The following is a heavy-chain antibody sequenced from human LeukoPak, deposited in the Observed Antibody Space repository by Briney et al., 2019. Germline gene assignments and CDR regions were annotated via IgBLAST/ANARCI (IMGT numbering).Heavy chain of an antibody. D-gene: IGHD6-19*01. CDR3: AKEPGYSSGRTI. CDR2: LSVGVVST. V-gene: IGHV3-23*01. Sequence: GGSLRLSCAASGFTFISYTMSSVRHAPGKGLEWGSALSVGVVSTYYADSVKGRFTISRDNSKNTLYLQMNSLRAEDTAVYYCAKEPGYSSGRTIWGQGTMVTVSS. CDR1: GFTFISYT. J-gene: IGHJ3*02.